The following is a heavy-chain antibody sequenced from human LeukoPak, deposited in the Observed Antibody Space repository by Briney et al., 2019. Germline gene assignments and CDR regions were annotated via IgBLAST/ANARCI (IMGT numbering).Heavy chain of an antibody. CDR3: AKDGFQH. CDR1: GFTFWNAW. J-gene: IGHJ1*01. Sequence: GGSLRLSCAASGFTFWNAWMSWVRQAPGRGLEWVSAISGSGGSTYYADSVKGRFTISRDNSKNTLYLQMNSLRAEDTAVYYCAKDGFQHWGQGTLVTVSS. V-gene: IGHV3-23*01. CDR2: ISGSGGST.